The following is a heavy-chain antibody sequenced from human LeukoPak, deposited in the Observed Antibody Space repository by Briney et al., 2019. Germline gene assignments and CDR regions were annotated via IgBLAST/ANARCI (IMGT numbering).Heavy chain of an antibody. D-gene: IGHD5-24*01. CDR2: TYYGGTT. CDR1: GASVTGTY. CDR3: ARLGLYDGYTHDS. V-gene: IGHV4-59*08. J-gene: IGHJ4*02. Sequence: SETLSLTCSVSGASVTGTYWSWVRQTPGKGLEWIAYTYYGGTTEYNPSLKSRATLSVDTSKNHFSLDLRSVTAADTAVYFCARLGLYDGYTHDSWGQGTLVTVSS.